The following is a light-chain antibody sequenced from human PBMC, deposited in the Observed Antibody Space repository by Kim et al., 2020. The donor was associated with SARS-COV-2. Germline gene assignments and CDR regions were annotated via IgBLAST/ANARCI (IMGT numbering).Light chain of an antibody. CDR1: QSVSDW. CDR2: ETS. Sequence: DIQMTQSPSTLSASVGDRVTITCRASQSVSDWLAWYQQKPGKAPHLLISETSRLQSGVPARFSGSRSGAEFTLTISSLQPDDFATYYCKQYSTFSLTFGGGTKVDIK. J-gene: IGKJ4*01. CDR3: KQYSTFSLT. V-gene: IGKV1-5*03.